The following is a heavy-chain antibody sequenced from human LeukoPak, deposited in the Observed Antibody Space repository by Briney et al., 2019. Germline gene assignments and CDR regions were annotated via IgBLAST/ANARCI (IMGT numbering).Heavy chain of an antibody. J-gene: IGHJ6*02. Sequence: SVKVSCKASGGTVSSYGISWVRQAPGQGLEWMGRIIGMFGTAKYAQKFQGRVTITADKSTNTVYMELRSLRSEDTAVYYCARDSKGDVVTALGMDVWGQGSTVTVSS. V-gene: IGHV1-69*06. CDR3: ARDSKGDVVTALGMDV. D-gene: IGHD2-21*02. CDR1: GGTVSSYG. CDR2: IIGMFGTA.